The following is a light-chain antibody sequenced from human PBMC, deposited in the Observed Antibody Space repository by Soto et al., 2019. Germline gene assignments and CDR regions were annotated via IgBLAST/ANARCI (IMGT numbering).Light chain of an antibody. J-gene: IGKJ4*01. CDR3: QQRSNWSLT. V-gene: IGKV3-11*01. Sequence: ELGITQSPATLSVSPGSRATLSCRASQSVSSNLAWYQQKPGKAPRLLIYDASNWATGIPARFSGSGSGTEFTLTISSLEPDDFAVYYCQQRSNWSLTFGGGTKVDIK. CDR1: QSVSSN. CDR2: DAS.